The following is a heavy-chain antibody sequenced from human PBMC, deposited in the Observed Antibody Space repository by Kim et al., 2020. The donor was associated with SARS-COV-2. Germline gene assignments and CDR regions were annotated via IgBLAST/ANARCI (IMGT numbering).Heavy chain of an antibody. CDR3: ASTQTFDY. CDR2: IKQDGSEG. J-gene: IGHJ4*02. V-gene: IGHV3-7*05. Sequence: GGSLRLSCAASGFTFGNYWMSWVRQAPGKGLEWVANIKQDGSEGHYVDSVKGRFTISRDNAKNSLYLQMKNLRAEDTAVYYCASTQTFDYWGQGTLVTVS. CDR1: GFTFGNYW.